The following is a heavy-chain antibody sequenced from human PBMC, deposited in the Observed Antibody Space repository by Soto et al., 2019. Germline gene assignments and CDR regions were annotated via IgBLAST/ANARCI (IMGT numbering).Heavy chain of an antibody. Sequence: SETPSLTCTVSGVSISNSYWSWIRQSPEKGLEWIGYIYSSGSTNYNPSLNSRVTISVDTSKNQFSLKLSSVTAADTAVYYCARGGRVRVYGGYDYWGQGTLVTVSS. V-gene: IGHV4-59*12. D-gene: IGHD5-12*01. CDR1: GVSISNSY. J-gene: IGHJ4*02. CDR2: IYSSGST. CDR3: ARGGRVRVYGGYDY.